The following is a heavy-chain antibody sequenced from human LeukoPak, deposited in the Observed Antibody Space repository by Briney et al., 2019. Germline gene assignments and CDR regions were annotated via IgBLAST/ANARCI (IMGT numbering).Heavy chain of an antibody. V-gene: IGHV3-48*01. D-gene: IGHD4-17*01. J-gene: IGHJ3*02. CDR2: ISSISTTI. CDR3: VRNDGDDAFDI. CDR1: GFTFSAYS. Sequence: PGGSLRLSCAASGFTFSAYSMNWFRQAPGRGLGWVSYISSISTTIYYKDSVKGRFTVSRDNAKNSLYLHMTSLRAEDTAVYYCVRNDGDDAFDIWGQGTMVTVSS.